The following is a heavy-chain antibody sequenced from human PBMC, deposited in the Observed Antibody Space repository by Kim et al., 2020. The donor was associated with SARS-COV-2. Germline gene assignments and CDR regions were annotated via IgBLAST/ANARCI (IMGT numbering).Heavy chain of an antibody. Sequence: KYYVESVKGRFTISRDNAKNSLSLQMNSLRVEDTAVYYCARSLVRGVGYWGQGTLVTVSS. CDR3: ARSLVRGVGY. D-gene: IGHD3-10*01. CDR2: K. J-gene: IGHJ4*02. V-gene: IGHV3-7*04.